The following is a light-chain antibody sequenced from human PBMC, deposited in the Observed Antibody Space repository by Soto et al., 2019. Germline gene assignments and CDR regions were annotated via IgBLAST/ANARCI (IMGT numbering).Light chain of an antibody. V-gene: IGKV1-5*03. CDR2: KAS. CDR1: QSVSSW. Sequence: DIQMTQSPSTLSASVGDRVTITCRASQSVSSWLAWYQQKPGKAPKLLIYKASSLESGVPSRLSGSGSGTEFTLTISSLQPDDFATYYCQQYNSYWTLGQGTKVDIK. J-gene: IGKJ1*01. CDR3: QQYNSYWT.